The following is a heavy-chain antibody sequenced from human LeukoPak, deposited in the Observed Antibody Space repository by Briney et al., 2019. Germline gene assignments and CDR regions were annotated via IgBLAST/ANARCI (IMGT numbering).Heavy chain of an antibody. Sequence: GGSLRLSCAASGFTFDDCGMSWVRQAPGTGLEWVSGINWNGGSTGYADSVKGRFTISRDNAKNSLYLQMNSLRAEDTALYYCARVAGEMATIVMDYWGQGTLVTVSS. CDR1: GFTFDDCG. J-gene: IGHJ4*02. V-gene: IGHV3-20*04. CDR2: INWNGGST. CDR3: ARVAGEMATIVMDY. D-gene: IGHD5-24*01.